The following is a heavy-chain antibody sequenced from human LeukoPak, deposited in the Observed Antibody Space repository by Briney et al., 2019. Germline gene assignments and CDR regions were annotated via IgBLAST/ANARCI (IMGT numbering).Heavy chain of an antibody. D-gene: IGHD5-18*01. J-gene: IGHJ4*02. Sequence: GGSLRLSCAASGFTYSSYAMHWVRQAPGKGLEWVAVISYDGSNKYYADSVKGRFTISRDNSKNTLYLQMNSLRAEDTAVYYCARSPRGYSNASGDYWGQGTLVTVSS. CDR1: GFTYSSYA. V-gene: IGHV3-30-3*01. CDR3: ARSPRGYSNASGDY. CDR2: ISYDGSNK.